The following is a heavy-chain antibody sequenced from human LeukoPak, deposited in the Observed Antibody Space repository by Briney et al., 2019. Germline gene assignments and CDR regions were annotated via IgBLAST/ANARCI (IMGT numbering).Heavy chain of an antibody. CDR3: AREAIAAPYPDY. CDR2: IYTSGST. CDR1: GGSISYYY. D-gene: IGHD6-13*01. V-gene: IGHV4-4*07. Sequence: SETLSLTCTVSGGSISYYYWTWVRQPAGKGLEWIGRIYTSGSTSYNPSLKSRVTMSVDTSKNQFSLKLSSVTAADTAVYYCAREAIAAPYPDYWGRGTLVTVSS. J-gene: IGHJ4*02.